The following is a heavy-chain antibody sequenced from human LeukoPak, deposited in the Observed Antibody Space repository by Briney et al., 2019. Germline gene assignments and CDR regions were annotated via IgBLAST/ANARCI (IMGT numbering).Heavy chain of an antibody. Sequence: PSETLSLTCTVSGGSISSSSYYWGWIRQPPGKGLEWIGGIYYSGSTYYNPSLKSRVTISVDTSKNQFSLKLSSVTAADTAVYYCARFISGIAVPRGAFDYWGQGTLVTVSS. CDR1: GGSISSSSYY. CDR2: IYYSGST. V-gene: IGHV4-39*01. CDR3: ARFISGIAVPRGAFDY. D-gene: IGHD6-19*01. J-gene: IGHJ4*02.